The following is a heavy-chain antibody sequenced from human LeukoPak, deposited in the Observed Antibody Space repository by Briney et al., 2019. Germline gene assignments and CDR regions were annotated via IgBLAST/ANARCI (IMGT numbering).Heavy chain of an antibody. Sequence: GESLKISCKGSGYSFTSYWIGWVRQMPGKGLEWMGIIYPGDSDTTYSPPFQGQVTMSADKSISTAFLQWSSLKASDTAMYYCARRGRDGYNYDAFDIWGQGTMVTVSS. CDR3: ARRGRDGYNYDAFDI. V-gene: IGHV5-51*01. J-gene: IGHJ3*02. D-gene: IGHD5-24*01. CDR2: IYPGDSDT. CDR1: GYSFTSYW.